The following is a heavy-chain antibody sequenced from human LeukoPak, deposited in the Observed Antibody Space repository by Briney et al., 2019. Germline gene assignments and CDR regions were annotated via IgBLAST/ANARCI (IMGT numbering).Heavy chain of an antibody. D-gene: IGHD5-24*01. J-gene: IGHJ4*02. CDR1: GYTFIDYY. V-gene: IGHV1-2*02. CDR3: TILNSDRV. CDR2: INPKSGGT. Sequence: GASVKVSCKASGYTFIDYYMHWMRQAPGQGLEWMGWINPKSGGTNYAQKFQGRVTMTRDTSISTAYMDLNSLRSDDTAMYYCTILNSDRVWGQGTLVTVSS.